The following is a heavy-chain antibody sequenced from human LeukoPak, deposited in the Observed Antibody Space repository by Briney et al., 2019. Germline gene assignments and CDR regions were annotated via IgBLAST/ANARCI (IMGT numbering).Heavy chain of an antibody. Sequence: LGGSLRLSCAASGFTFSTYSMNWVRQAPGKGLEWVSFIYSDNTHYSDSVKGRFTISRDNSKNTLYLQMNSLRAEDTAVYYCARRAGAYSHPYDYWGQGTLVTVSS. V-gene: IGHV3-53*01. J-gene: IGHJ4*02. CDR1: GFTFSTYS. CDR2: IYSDNT. D-gene: IGHD4/OR15-4a*01. CDR3: ARRAGAYSHPYDY.